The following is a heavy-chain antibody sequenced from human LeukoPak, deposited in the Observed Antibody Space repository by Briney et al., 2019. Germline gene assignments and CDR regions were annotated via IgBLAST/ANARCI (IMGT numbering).Heavy chain of an antibody. CDR3: ARGLRYFDWLFSPFDY. Sequence: ASVKVSCKASGYTFTSYGITWVRQAPGQGLEWMGWISAYSGNTNYAQKLQGRVTMTTDTSTTTAYMELRSLRSDDTAVYYCARGLRYFDWLFSPFDYWGQGTLVTVSS. CDR2: ISAYSGNT. CDR1: GYTFTSYG. D-gene: IGHD3-9*01. J-gene: IGHJ4*02. V-gene: IGHV1-18*01.